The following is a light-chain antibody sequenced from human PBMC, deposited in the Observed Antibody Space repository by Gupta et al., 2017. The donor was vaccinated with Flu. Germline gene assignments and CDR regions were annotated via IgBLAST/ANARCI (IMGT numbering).Light chain of an antibody. Sequence: IGSNYVSWYQQLPGTAPKLLIYDDNKRPSGIPDRFSGSKSGTSATLGIAGLQTGDEADYYCGTWDNGLSVAWLFGGGAKLTVL. CDR1: IGSNY. CDR2: DDN. CDR3: GTWDNGLSVAWL. J-gene: IGLJ3*02. V-gene: IGLV1-51*01.